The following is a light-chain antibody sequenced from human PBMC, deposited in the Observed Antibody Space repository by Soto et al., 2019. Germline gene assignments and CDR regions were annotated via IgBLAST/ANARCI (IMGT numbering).Light chain of an antibody. CDR2: DAS. J-gene: IGKJ5*01. V-gene: IGKV1-13*02. CDR3: QQLNSYPLT. CDR1: QGISSA. Sequence: AIHLTQSPSSLSASVGDRVTITCRASQGISSALAWYQHKPGRPPRVLIYDASSLQSGVPSRFSGSESGTECTLTISSLQPEDSATYYCQQLNSYPLTFGQGTRLEIK.